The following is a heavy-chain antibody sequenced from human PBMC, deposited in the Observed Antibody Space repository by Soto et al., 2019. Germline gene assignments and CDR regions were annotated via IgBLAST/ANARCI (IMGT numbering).Heavy chain of an antibody. CDR3: VRDSGAQLSSS. CDR1: GGTFSSCR. D-gene: IGHD6-13*01. V-gene: IGHV1-69*13. Sequence: ASVKVSCKASGGTFSSCRINWVRQAPGQGLEWVGGIVPIYRTADYAQKFQGRVTITADESARTSYMELRSLKSQDTAVYYCVRDSGAQLSSSWGQGTLVTVPQ. CDR2: IVPIYRTA. J-gene: IGHJ4*02.